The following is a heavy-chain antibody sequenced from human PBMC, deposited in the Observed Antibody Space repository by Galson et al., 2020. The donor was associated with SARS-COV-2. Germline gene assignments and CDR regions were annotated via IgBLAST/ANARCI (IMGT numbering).Heavy chain of an antibody. CDR2: IKSKTDGGTT. J-gene: IGHJ4*02. V-gene: IGHV3-15*01. CDR3: TSNYYDYVWGSYRRD. CDR1: GLTKKKAW. D-gene: IGHD3-16*02. Sequence: YVKISGGAAGLTKKKAWMSWVRQAPGKGLKWVSRIKSKTDGGTTDYAAPVKGRSTIPRDDSKNTLYLQMNSLKTEDIAVYYCTSNYYDYVWGSYRRDWGQGTLVTVSS.